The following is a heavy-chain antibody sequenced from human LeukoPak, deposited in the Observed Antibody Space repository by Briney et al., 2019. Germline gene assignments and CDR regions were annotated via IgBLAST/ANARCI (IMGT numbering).Heavy chain of an antibody. CDR2: IGSNGGST. Sequence: PGGSLRLSCAASGITFSTYAMYWVRQAPGKGLEYVSAIGSNGGSTYYASSVKGRFTISRDNSKNTVYLQMGSLSAEDMAVYYCARGIYNWNGNWFDPWGQGTLVSVSS. J-gene: IGHJ5*02. CDR1: GITFSTYA. D-gene: IGHD1-20*01. V-gene: IGHV3-64*01. CDR3: ARGIYNWNGNWFDP.